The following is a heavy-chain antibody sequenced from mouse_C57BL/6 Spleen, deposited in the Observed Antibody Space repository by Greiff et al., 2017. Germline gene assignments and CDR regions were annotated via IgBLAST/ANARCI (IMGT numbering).Heavy chain of an antibody. CDR2: ISYDGSN. CDR1: GYSITSGYY. D-gene: IGHD1-1*01. CDR3: AGEGLTTVVAPYAMDY. V-gene: IGHV3-6*01. Sequence: DVQLQESGPGLVKPSQSLSLTCSVTGYSITSGYYWNWIRQFPGNKLEWMGYISYDGSNNYNPSPKNRNSIPRDTSKNQFFLKLNSVTTEDTATYYCAGEGLTTVVAPYAMDYWGQGTSVTVSS. J-gene: IGHJ4*01.